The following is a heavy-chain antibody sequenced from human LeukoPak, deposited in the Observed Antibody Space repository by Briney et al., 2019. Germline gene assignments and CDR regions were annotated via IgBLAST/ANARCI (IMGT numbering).Heavy chain of an antibody. CDR2: IYTSGST. J-gene: IGHJ5*02. D-gene: IGHD5-18*01. V-gene: IGHV4-4*07. Sequence: SETLSLTCAVYGGSFTGYYWSWIRQPAGKGLEWIGRIYTSGSTNYNPSLKSRVTMSVDTSKNQFSLKLSSVTAADTAVYYCAREDTAMVHPWGQGTLVTVSS. CDR1: GGSFTGYY. CDR3: AREDTAMVHP.